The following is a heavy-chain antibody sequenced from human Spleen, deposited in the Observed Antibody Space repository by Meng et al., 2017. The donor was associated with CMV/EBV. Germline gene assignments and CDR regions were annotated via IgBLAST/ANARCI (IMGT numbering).Heavy chain of an antibody. CDR2: VSPLFKTA. V-gene: IGHV1-69*05. Sequence: SGDTYSSCTSSWVRQAPGQGLEWMGGVSPLFKTANYTQKFQGRLTITTDKSTRTAYMELSSLRSEDTAGYFCAGGNGYTDATGWSDPWGPGTLVTVSS. CDR3: AGGNGYTDATGWSDP. J-gene: IGHJ5*02. CDR1: GDTYSSCT. D-gene: IGHD5-18*01.